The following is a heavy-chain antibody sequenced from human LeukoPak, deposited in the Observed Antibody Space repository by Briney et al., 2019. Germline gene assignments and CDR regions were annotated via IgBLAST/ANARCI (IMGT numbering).Heavy chain of an antibody. CDR3: ARGVVAAPTALDY. J-gene: IGHJ4*02. Sequence: ASVKVSCKASGYTFTGCYMHWVRQAPGQGLEWMGWINPNSGGTNYAQKFQGRVTMTRDTSISTAYMELSRLRSDDTAVYYCARGVVAAPTALDYWGQGTLVTVSS. V-gene: IGHV1-2*02. D-gene: IGHD2-15*01. CDR1: GYTFTGCY. CDR2: INPNSGGT.